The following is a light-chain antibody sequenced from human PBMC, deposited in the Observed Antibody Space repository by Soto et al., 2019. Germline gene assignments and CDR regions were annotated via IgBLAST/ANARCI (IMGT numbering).Light chain of an antibody. Sequence: DIQMTQSPSSLSASVGYRFTITCGSSQSISSYLNWYQQKPGKAPKLLIYAASSLQSGVPSRFSGSGSGTDFSLTISSLQPEDFATYYCQQSYSTLSLTFGGGTKVDI. CDR3: QQSYSTLSLT. V-gene: IGKV1-39*01. J-gene: IGKJ4*01. CDR1: QSISSY. CDR2: AAS.